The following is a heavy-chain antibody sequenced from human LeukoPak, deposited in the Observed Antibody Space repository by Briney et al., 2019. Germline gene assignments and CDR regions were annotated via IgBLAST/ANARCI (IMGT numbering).Heavy chain of an antibody. CDR2: IYYSGST. CDR3: ASQYGSGSYYIHFDY. Sequence: SETLSLTCTVSGGSISSSSYYWGWIRQPPGKGLEWIGNIYYSGSTYYNPSLKSRVTISVDTSKNQFSLKLSSVTAADTALYYCASQYGSGSYYIHFDYWGQGTLVTVSS. J-gene: IGHJ4*02. V-gene: IGHV4-39*01. D-gene: IGHD3-10*01. CDR1: GGSISSSSYY.